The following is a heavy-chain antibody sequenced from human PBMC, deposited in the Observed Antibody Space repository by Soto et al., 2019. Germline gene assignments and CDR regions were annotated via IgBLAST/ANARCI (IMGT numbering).Heavy chain of an antibody. CDR3: ARSGGGYPTLGIDY. CDR1: GFTFSSYS. D-gene: IGHD5-12*01. CDR2: ISSSSSTI. V-gene: IGHV3-48*02. Sequence: EVQLVESGGGLVQPGGSLRLSCAASGFTFSSYSMNWVRQAPGKGLEWVSYISSSSSTIYYTDSVKGRFTISRDNAKNSLYLQMNSLRDEDTAVYYCARSGGGYPTLGIDYWGQGTLVTVSS. J-gene: IGHJ4*02.